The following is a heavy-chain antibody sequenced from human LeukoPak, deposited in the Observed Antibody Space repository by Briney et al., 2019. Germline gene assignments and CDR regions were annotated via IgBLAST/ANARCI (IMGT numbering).Heavy chain of an antibody. D-gene: IGHD5-12*01. J-gene: IGHJ4*02. CDR1: GYTFTSYG. CDR3: ARDRGYSGHDPGGFDY. CDR2: ISAYNGNT. Sequence: ASVKVSCKASGYTFTSYGISWVRQAPGQGLEWMGWISAYNGNTNYAQKLQGRVTMTTDTSTSTAYMELRSLRSDDTAVYYCARDRGYSGHDPGGFDYWGQGTLVTVSS. V-gene: IGHV1-18*01.